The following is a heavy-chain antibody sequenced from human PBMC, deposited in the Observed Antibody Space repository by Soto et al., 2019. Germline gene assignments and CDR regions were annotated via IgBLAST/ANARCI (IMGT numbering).Heavy chain of an antibody. D-gene: IGHD3-10*01. CDR2: ISSSGSTI. CDR3: ARQTYYYGSGSYYSFDL. V-gene: IGHV3-11*01. CDR1: GFTFSDYY. Sequence: QVQLVESGGRLVKPGGSLRLSCAASGFTFSDYYMNWIRQAPGKGPEWISYISSSGSTIYYADSVKRRLTISRDNAENSLYLQMNSLRAEDTAVYYCARQTYYYGSGSYYSFDLWGQGTLVTVSS. J-gene: IGHJ4*02.